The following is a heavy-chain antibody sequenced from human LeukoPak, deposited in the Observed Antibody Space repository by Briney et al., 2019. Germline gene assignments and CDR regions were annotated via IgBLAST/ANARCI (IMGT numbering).Heavy chain of an antibody. CDR2: IYHSGNT. V-gene: IGHV4-4*02. J-gene: IGHJ5*02. D-gene: IGHD2-2*01. CDR3: ARVTLIVVVAWFDP. CDR1: GGSISSSNW. Sequence: SGTLSLTCAVSGGSISSSNWWSWVRQPPGKGLEWIGEIYHSGNTNYNPSLKSRVTISVDKSKNQFSLKLSSVTAADTAVYYCARVTLIVVVAWFDPWGQGTLVTVSS.